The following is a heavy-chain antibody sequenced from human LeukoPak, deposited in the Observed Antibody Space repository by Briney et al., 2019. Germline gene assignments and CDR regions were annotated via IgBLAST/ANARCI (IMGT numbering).Heavy chain of an antibody. CDR1: GFTFSSYS. D-gene: IGHD3-22*01. J-gene: IGHJ6*03. V-gene: IGHV3-48*01. Sequence: PGGSLRLSCAASGFTFSSYSMNWVRQAPGKGLEWVSYISSSSSTIYYADSVKGRFTISRDNAKNSLYLQMNSLRAEDTAVYYCARDGDYYDSSGYYLLGYYYYYMDVWGKGTTVTVSS. CDR2: ISSSSSTI. CDR3: ARDGDYYDSSGYYLLGYYYYYMDV.